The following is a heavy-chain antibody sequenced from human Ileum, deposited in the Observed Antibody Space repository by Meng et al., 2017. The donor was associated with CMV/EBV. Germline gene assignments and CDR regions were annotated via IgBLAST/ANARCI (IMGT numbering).Heavy chain of an antibody. CDR2: MYDTGST. CDR1: SLTSGSYY. Sequence: SLTSGSYYLSWIRQPPGKGLEWVGYMYDTGSTNSNPSLKSRVTISLDTPKKQLSLKLSSVTASDTAVYYCARATIGCTGGSCYSLDYWGQGTLVTVSS. CDR3: ARATIGCTGGSCYSLDY. V-gene: IGHV4-61*01. J-gene: IGHJ4*02. D-gene: IGHD2-15*01.